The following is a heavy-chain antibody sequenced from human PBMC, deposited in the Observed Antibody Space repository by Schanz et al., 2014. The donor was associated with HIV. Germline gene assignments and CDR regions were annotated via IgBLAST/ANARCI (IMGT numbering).Heavy chain of an antibody. CDR2: ISHSGST. CDR1: GGSFSGYY. Sequence: QVQLRQSGAGLLKPSETLSLTCDVYGGSFSGYYWSWVRQSPGKGLEWIGEISHSGSTNYNPSLRRRVSMSVDTSKKKFSGKVKSMTAADTAVYYCAREPQINGWSVWYFDLWGRGALVTVSS. CDR3: AREPQINGWSVWYFDL. J-gene: IGHJ2*01. V-gene: IGHV4-34*01. D-gene: IGHD6-19*01.